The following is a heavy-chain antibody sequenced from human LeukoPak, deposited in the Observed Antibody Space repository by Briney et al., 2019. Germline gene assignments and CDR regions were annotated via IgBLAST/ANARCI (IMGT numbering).Heavy chain of an antibody. CDR2: INPNSGGT. V-gene: IGHV1-2*02. J-gene: IGHJ4*02. CDR1: GYTFTGYY. Sequence: GASVKVSCKASGYTFTGYYMHWVRQAPGQGLEWMGWINPNSGGTNYAQKFQGRVTMTRDTSISTAYMELSRLRSDDTAVYYCAVLSIVGATNIDYWGQGTLVTVSS. CDR3: AVLSIVGATNIDY. D-gene: IGHD1-26*01.